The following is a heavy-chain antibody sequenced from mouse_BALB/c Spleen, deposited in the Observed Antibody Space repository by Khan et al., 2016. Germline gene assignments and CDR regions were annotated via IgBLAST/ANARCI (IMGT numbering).Heavy chain of an antibody. J-gene: IGHJ1*01. Sequence: EVELVESGGGLVQPGGSLRLSCATSGFTFTDYYMSWVRQPPGKALERLAFIRDKANGYTTEYSASVKGRFSISRDNSPRILFLQMNTLSAADSATYYCVSDYYAMYYGRYCDVWGPGTTLTVSS. CDR3: VSDYYAMYYGRYCDV. CDR2: IRDKANGYTT. D-gene: IGHD1-1*01. CDR1: GFTFTDYY. V-gene: IGHV7-3*02.